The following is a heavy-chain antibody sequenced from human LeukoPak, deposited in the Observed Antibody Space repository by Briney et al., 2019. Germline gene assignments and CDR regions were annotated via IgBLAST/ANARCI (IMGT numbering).Heavy chain of an antibody. Sequence: ASVKVSCTASGYTFTSNGISWVRQAPGQGLEWMAWISTYNSNKNYAHKLQGRITMTTDTSKSTAYMELRRLRSDDTAVYYCARCYGSGSYLLYYYYYGMDVWGKGTTVTVSS. J-gene: IGHJ6*04. CDR3: ARCYGSGSYLLYYYYYGMDV. D-gene: IGHD3-10*01. CDR1: GYTFTSNG. CDR2: ISTYNSNK. V-gene: IGHV1-18*04.